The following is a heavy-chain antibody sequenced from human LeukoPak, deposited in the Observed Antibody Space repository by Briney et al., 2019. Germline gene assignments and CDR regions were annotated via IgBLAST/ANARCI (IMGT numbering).Heavy chain of an antibody. J-gene: IGHJ5*02. V-gene: IGHV3-23*01. CDR3: AKGVGWFPS. CDR2: ISDSGSET. Sequence: GGSLRLSCAASGVTLSTYAMSWARQAPGKGLEWVSVISDSGSETFYADSVKGRFTISRDNSKNTLYLQINSLRAEDTAIYYCAKGVGWFPSWGQGTLVTVSS. CDR1: GVTLSTYA. D-gene: IGHD3-10*01.